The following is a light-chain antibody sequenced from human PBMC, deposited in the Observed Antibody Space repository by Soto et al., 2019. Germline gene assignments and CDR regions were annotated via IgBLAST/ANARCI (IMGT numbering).Light chain of an antibody. CDR3: QEYNSCPYT. Sequence: DIVMTQSPAPLSASPGERATLSCRASQSVSSNLAWYQQKPGQAPRLLLYGASTRATGIPARFSGSGSGTEFTLTISSLQSGDFAVYYCQEYNSCPYTFGQGTKLEIK. V-gene: IGKV3-15*01. CDR1: QSVSSN. CDR2: GAS. J-gene: IGKJ2*01.